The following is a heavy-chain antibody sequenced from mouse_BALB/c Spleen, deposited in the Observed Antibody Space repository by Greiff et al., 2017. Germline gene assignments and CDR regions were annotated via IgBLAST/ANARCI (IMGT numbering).Heavy chain of an antibody. J-gene: IGHJ2*01. Sequence: QVQLLQPGAELVKPGASVKLSCKASGYTFTSYYMYWVKQRPGQGLEWIGGINPSNGGTNFNEKFKSKATLTVDKSSSTAYMQLSSLTSEDSAVYYCTRGGYYFDYWGQGTTLTVSS. CDR3: TRGGYYFDY. D-gene: IGHD1-2*01. CDR2: INPSNGGT. CDR1: GYTFTSYY. V-gene: IGHV1S81*02.